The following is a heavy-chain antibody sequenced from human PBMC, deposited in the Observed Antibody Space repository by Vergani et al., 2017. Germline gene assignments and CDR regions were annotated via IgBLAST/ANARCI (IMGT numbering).Heavy chain of an antibody. V-gene: IGHV3-21*01. D-gene: IGHD3-22*01. CDR1: GFTFSSYS. CDR2: ISSSSSYI. CDR3: ARDAYYYDSSGKNNFDY. Sequence: EVQLVESGGGLVKPGGSLRLSCAASGFTFSSYSMNWVRQAPGKGLEWVSSISSSSSYIYYADSVKGRFTISRDNAKNSLYLQMNSLRAEGTAVYYCARDAYYYDSSGKNNFDYWGQGTLVTVSS. J-gene: IGHJ4*02.